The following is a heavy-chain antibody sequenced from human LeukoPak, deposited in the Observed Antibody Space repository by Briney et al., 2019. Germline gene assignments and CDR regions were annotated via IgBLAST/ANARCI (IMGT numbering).Heavy chain of an antibody. V-gene: IGHV3-23*01. Sequence: GGSLRLSCAASGFTFSSYAMSWVRQAPGRGLEWVSAISGSGGSTYYADSVKGRFTISRDNSKNTLYLQMNSLRAEDTAVYYCANGESYYDYVWGSYRPQGYWGQGTLVTVSS. J-gene: IGHJ4*02. CDR1: GFTFSSYA. CDR2: ISGSGGST. D-gene: IGHD3-16*02. CDR3: ANGESYYDYVWGSYRPQGY.